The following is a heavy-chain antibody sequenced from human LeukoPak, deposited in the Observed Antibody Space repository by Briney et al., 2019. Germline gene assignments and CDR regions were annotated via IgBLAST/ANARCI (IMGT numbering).Heavy chain of an antibody. CDR1: GFTFSNYA. V-gene: IGHV3-23*01. Sequence: GGSLRPSCVASGFTFSNYAMSWVRQTPGKGLEWVSVISNSGSNTYYADSVKGRFTISRDNSKNTLYLQMNSLRAEDTALYHCAKERSLNGGYSDGYFDHWGQGTLVTVSS. J-gene: IGHJ4*02. CDR2: ISNSGSNT. D-gene: IGHD4-23*01. CDR3: AKERSLNGGYSDGYFDH.